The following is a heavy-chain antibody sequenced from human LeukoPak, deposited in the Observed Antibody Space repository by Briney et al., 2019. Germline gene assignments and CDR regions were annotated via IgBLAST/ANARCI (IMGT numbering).Heavy chain of an antibody. CDR2: INHSGST. J-gene: IGHJ4*02. CDR3: ARSSRGANGLYYFDY. D-gene: IGHD1-26*01. Sequence: GSLRLSCAASGFTFSSYSMNWVRQAPGKGLEWIGEINHSGSTNYNPSLKSRVTISVDTSKNQFSLKLSSVTAADTAVYYCARSSRGANGLYYFDYWGQGTLVTVSS. V-gene: IGHV4-34*01. CDR1: GFTFSSYS.